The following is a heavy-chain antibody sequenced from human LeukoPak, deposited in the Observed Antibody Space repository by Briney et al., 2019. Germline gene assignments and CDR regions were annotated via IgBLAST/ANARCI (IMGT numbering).Heavy chain of an antibody. CDR1: GFTFSSYG. J-gene: IGHJ4*02. Sequence: GGSLRLSCAASGFTFSSYGMSWVRQAPGKGLEWVSAISGSGGSTYYADSVKGRFTISRDNSKNTPYLQMNSLRAEDTAVYYCAKGVIDDFTWGDYWGQGTLVTVSS. V-gene: IGHV3-23*01. D-gene: IGHD3-3*01. CDR3: AKGVIDDFTWGDY. CDR2: ISGSGGST.